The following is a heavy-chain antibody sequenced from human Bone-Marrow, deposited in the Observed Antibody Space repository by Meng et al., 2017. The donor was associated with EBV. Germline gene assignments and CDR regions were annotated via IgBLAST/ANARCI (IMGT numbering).Heavy chain of an antibody. Sequence: QNTLKESGPTLVKPTQTLTLTGSFSGFSLSTDGEGVGWIRQPPGTALEWLALIYWDDDKRYSPSLESRLTITKDTSKNQVVLTMTNMDPVDTATYYCAHRLSSGWYDYWGQGTLVTVSS. CDR2: IYWDDDK. J-gene: IGHJ4*02. V-gene: IGHV2-5*02. CDR1: GFSLSTDGEG. CDR3: AHRLSSGWYDY. D-gene: IGHD6-19*01.